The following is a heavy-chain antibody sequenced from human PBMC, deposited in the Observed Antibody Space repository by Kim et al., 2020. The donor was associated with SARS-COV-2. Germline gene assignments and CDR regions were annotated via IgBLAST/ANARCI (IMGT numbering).Heavy chain of an antibody. V-gene: IGHV3-21*01. D-gene: IGHD3-10*01. CDR3: AIDPEGLRFGELSMADFKPPSAGY. CDR1: GFTFSSYS. CDR2: ISSSSYI. Sequence: GGSLRLSCAASGFTFSSYSMNWVRQAPGKGLEWVSSISSSSYIYYADSVKGRFTISRDNAKNSLYLQMNSLRAEDTAVYYCAIDPEGLRFGELSMADFKPPSAGYWGQGTLVTVSS. J-gene: IGHJ4*02.